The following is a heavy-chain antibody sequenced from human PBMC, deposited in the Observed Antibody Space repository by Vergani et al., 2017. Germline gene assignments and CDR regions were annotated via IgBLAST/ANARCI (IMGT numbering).Heavy chain of an antibody. CDR3: ARDLYCSSTSCYNFDY. V-gene: IGHV1-58*01. J-gene: IGHJ4*02. CDR1: GFTFTSSA. Sequence: QMQLVQSGPEVKKPGTSVTVSCKASGFTFTSSAVQWVRQARGQRLEWIGWIVVGSGNTNYAQKFQERVTITRDMSTSTAYMELSSLRSEDTAVYYCARDLYCSSTSCYNFDYWGQGTLVTVSS. D-gene: IGHD2-2*02. CDR2: IVVGSGNT.